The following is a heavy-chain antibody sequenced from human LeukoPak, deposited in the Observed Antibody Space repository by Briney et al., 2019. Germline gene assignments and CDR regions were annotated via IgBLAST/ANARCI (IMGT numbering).Heavy chain of an antibody. CDR1: GFTFSSYG. J-gene: IGHJ4*02. Sequence: GGSLRLSCAASGFTFSSYGMHWVRQAPGKGLEWVAFIRYDGSNKYYADSVKGRFTISRDNSKNTLYLQMNSLRAEDTAVYYCAKGLWDIVVVVAAADYWGQGTLVTVSS. D-gene: IGHD2-15*01. CDR3: AKGLWDIVVVVAAADY. CDR2: IRYDGSNK. V-gene: IGHV3-30*02.